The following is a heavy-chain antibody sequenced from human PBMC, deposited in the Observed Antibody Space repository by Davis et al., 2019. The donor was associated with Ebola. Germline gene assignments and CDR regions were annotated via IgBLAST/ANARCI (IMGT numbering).Heavy chain of an antibody. Sequence: PGGSLRLSCVVPGVSINNNNWWNWVRQSPGKGLEWIGQVDHSGSTTYNPSLKGRVIMSEDKSKNQFSLKVTSVTAADTAVYYCADGDGYAAFDIWGQGTMVTVSS. CDR1: GVSINNNNW. D-gene: IGHD5-24*01. CDR3: ADGDGYAAFDI. CDR2: VDHSGST. J-gene: IGHJ3*02. V-gene: IGHV4-4*02.